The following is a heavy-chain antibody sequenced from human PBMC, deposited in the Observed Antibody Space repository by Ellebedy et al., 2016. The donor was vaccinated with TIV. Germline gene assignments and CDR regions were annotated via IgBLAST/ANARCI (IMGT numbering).Heavy chain of an antibody. CDR2: INLGTGNT. V-gene: IGHV1-3*01. Sequence: AASVKVSCKASGYTFTGYYMHWARQAPGQRLEWMGWINLGTGNTKYAQKFQGRVTFTSDTSANTVYMELRSLRSEDTAVFYCARMGDLLTGSPYIYYGMDVWGQGTTVTVSS. CDR1: GYTFTGYY. J-gene: IGHJ6*02. CDR3: ARMGDLLTGSPYIYYGMDV. D-gene: IGHD3-9*01.